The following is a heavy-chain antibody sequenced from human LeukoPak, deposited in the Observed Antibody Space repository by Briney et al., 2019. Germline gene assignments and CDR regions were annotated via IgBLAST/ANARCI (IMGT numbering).Heavy chain of an antibody. V-gene: IGHV3-11*04. J-gene: IGHJ4*02. Sequence: GGSLRLSCAVSGFTFNIYYMSWIREAPGKGLEFISYIGLNGYPLVYADSVKGRFTISRDNAQNSLYLDMSSLRAEDTAVYYCARKGFSSGSFTYWGQGTLVTVSS. CDR3: ARKGFSSGSFTY. CDR2: IGLNGYPL. CDR1: GFTFNIYY. D-gene: IGHD3-22*01.